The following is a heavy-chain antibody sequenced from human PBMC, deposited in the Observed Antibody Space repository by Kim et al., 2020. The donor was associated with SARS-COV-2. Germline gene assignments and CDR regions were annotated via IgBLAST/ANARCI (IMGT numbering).Heavy chain of an antibody. Sequence: GGSLRLSCAASGFIFSTYGVTWVRQAPGKGLDWVSSISGSGGTTFYADSVKGRFTISRDNSKNTLYLQMSSLGVEDTAVYYCAKGRTTTWTLDAFDIWC. CDR1: GFIFSTYG. CDR3: AKGRTTTWTLDAFDI. D-gene: IGHD2-2*01. J-gene: IGHJ3*02. V-gene: IGHV3-23*01. CDR2: ISGSGGTT.